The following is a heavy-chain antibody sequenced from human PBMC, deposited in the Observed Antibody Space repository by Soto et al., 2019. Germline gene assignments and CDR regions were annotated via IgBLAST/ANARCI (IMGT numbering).Heavy chain of an antibody. CDR3: ARGRRYCSGGSCYLMAFDI. V-gene: IGHV3-20*01. J-gene: IGHJ3*02. D-gene: IGHD2-15*01. Sequence: GGSLRLSCAASGFTFDDYGMSWVRQAPGKGLEWVSGINWNGGSTGYADSVKGRFTISRDNAKNSLYLQMNSLRAEDTALYHCARGRRYCSGGSCYLMAFDIWGQGTTVTVSS. CDR1: GFTFDDYG. CDR2: INWNGGST.